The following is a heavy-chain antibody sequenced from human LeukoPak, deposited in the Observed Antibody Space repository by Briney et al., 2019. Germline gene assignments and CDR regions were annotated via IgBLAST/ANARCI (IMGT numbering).Heavy chain of an antibody. V-gene: IGHV3-30*04. CDR2: ISYDGSNK. CDR3: ARGPPMYYYGSSAYHYDYFDY. CDR1: GFTFSSYA. D-gene: IGHD3-22*01. Sequence: PGGSLRLSCAASGFTFSSYAMHWVRQAPGKGLEWVAVISYDGSNKYYADSVKGRFTISRDNSKNTLYLQMNSLRAEDTAVYYCARGPPMYYYGSSAYHYDYFDYWGQGTLVTVSS. J-gene: IGHJ4*02.